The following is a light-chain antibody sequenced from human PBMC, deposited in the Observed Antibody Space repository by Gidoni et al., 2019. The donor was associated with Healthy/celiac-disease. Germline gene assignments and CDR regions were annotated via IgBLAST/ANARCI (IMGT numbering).Light chain of an antibody. CDR2: AAS. Sequence: DIQLTQSPSSLSASVGDSVTITCRASQSISSYLNWYQQTPGKAPKLLIYAASILQSGVPSRLSGSGSGTDFTLTISSLQPEDFATDYCQNGYSTPPWTFGQRTKVEIK. J-gene: IGKJ1*01. V-gene: IGKV1-39*01. CDR1: QSISSY. CDR3: QNGYSTPPWT.